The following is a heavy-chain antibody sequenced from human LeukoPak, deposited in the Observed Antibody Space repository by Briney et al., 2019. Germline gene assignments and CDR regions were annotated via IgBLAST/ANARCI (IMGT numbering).Heavy chain of an antibody. J-gene: IGHJ4*02. D-gene: IGHD3-22*01. CDR1: GFSVSSNY. Sequence: GGSLRLSCAASGFSVSSNYMSWVRQAPGKGLECVSVIYSGGNTYYADSVKGRFTISRDKSKHTLYLQMNSLRAEDTAVYYCARKTDSGGQGDYWGPGTLVTVSS. CDR3: ARKTDSGGQGDY. V-gene: IGHV3-66*01. CDR2: IYSGGNT.